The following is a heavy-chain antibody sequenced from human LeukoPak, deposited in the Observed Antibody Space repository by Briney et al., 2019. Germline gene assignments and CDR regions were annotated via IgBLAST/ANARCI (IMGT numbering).Heavy chain of an antibody. V-gene: IGHV4-34*01. CDR3: ARAWAFDY. Sequence: TPSETLSLTCAVYGGSFSGYYWSWIRQPPGKGLEWIGEINHSGSTNYNPSLKSRVTISVDTSKNQFSLKLSSVTAADTAVYYCARAWAFDYWGQGTLVTVSS. J-gene: IGHJ4*02. D-gene: IGHD7-27*01. CDR1: GGSFSGYY. CDR2: INHSGST.